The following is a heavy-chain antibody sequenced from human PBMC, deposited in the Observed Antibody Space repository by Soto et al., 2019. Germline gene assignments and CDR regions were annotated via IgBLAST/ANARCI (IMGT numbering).Heavy chain of an antibody. D-gene: IGHD6-6*01. Sequence: SETLSLTCTVSGGSICSGGYYWSWIRQHPGKGLEWIGYIYYSGSTYYNPSLKSRVTISVDTSKNQFSLKLSSVTAADTAVYYCARDDSEYSSSPSLYAWGQGTLVTVSS. CDR2: IYYSGST. V-gene: IGHV4-31*03. CDR1: GGSICSGGYY. CDR3: ARDDSEYSSSPSLYA. J-gene: IGHJ4*02.